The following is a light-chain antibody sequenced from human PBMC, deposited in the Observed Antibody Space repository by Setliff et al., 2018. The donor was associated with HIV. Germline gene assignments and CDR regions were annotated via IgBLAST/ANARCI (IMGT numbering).Light chain of an antibody. Sequence: TSGQPASISCKSSQSLLHTDGKTYLCWYLQKSGQSPQLLIYEVSNRFSGVPDRFSGSGSGTNFTLEISRVEADDVGIYYCMQNKQVLGTFGQGTKVDIK. J-gene: IGKJ1*01. CDR3: MQNKQVLGT. CDR2: EVS. V-gene: IGKV2D-29*02. CDR1: QSLLHTDGKTY.